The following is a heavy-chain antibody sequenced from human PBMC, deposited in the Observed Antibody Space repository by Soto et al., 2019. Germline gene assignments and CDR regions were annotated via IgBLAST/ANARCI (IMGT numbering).Heavy chain of an antibody. J-gene: IGHJ5*02. Sequence: QVQLVESGGGVVQPGRSLRLSCAASGFTFSSYAMHWVRQAPGKGLEWVADISYDGNKKYYADSVKGRFTISRDNSKNTLYLQMNSLRAEDTAVYYCARDRADYYYGSGPFDPWGQGTLVTVSS. CDR3: ARDRADYYYGSGPFDP. CDR1: GFTFSSYA. CDR2: ISYDGNKK. V-gene: IGHV3-30-3*01. D-gene: IGHD3-10*01.